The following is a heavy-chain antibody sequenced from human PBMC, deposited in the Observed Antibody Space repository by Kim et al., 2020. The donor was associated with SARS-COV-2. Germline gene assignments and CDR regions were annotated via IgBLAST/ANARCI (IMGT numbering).Heavy chain of an antibody. CDR2: IYYSGST. V-gene: IGHV4-39*07. CDR3: ATSPYDILTGPLGWNAFNI. CDR1: GGSISRSNYY. Sequence: SETLSLTCTVSGGSISRSNYYWGWIRQPPGKGLEWIGSIYYSGSTYYNPSLKSRVTISVDTSKNQFSLKLRSVTAADTAVYYCATSPYDILTGPLGWNAFNIWGQGTLVTVSS. D-gene: IGHD3-9*01. J-gene: IGHJ3*02.